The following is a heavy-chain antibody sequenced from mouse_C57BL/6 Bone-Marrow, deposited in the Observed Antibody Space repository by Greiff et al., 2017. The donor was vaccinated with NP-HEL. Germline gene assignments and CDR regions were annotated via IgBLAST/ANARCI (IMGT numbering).Heavy chain of an antibody. Sequence: VQLKESGPGLVKPSQSLSLSCSVTGYSFTSGYYWNWIRQLPGNQLEWMGYISYDGSNNYNPSLKNRISITRDTSKNQFFLKLNSVTTEDTATYYCARGYDYGGGENYYAMDYWGQGTSVTVSS. CDR2: ISYDGSN. D-gene: IGHD2-4*01. J-gene: IGHJ4*01. V-gene: IGHV3-6*01. CDR1: GYSFTSGYY. CDR3: ARGYDYGGGENYYAMDY.